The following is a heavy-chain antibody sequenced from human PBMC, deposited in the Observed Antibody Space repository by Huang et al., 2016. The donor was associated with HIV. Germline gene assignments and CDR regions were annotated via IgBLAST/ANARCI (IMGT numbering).Heavy chain of an antibody. V-gene: IGHV4-61*09. D-gene: IGHD1-26*01. Sequence: QVRLRESGPGLVQPSQTLSLPCTVSGCSRRSGYYYWTWIRPPAGKGLAWIGHIYPRGITNYRPSLKSRVSISLDTSKNQFSLRLRSVTAADTAVYYCARSYAGTIWDSGRDYFDYWGQGILVTVSS. J-gene: IGHJ4*02. CDR2: IYPRGIT. CDR1: GCSRRSGYYY. CDR3: ARSYAGTIWDSGRDYFDY.